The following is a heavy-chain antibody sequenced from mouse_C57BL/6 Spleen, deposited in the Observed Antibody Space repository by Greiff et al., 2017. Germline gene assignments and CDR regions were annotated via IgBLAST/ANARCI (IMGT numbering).Heavy chain of an antibody. CDR2: INPGSGGT. Sequence: QVQLQQSGAELVRPGTSVKVSCKASGYAFTNYLIEWVKQRPGQGLEWIGVINPGSGGTNYNEKFKGKATLTADKSSSPAYMQLSSLTSEDSAVYFCARNWEGSAMDYWGQGTSVTVSS. J-gene: IGHJ4*01. V-gene: IGHV1-54*01. CDR1: GYAFTNYL. D-gene: IGHD4-1*01. CDR3: ARNWEGSAMDY.